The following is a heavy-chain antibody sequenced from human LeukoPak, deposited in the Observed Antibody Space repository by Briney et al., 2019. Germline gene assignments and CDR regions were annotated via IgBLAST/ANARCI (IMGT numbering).Heavy chain of an antibody. Sequence: LVKVSCKASGGTFSSYAISWVRQAPGQGLEWMGGIIPIFGTANYAQKFQGRVTITADESTSTAYMELSSLRSEDTAVYYCARDPMQEYCGGDCYSPWGQGTLVTVSS. D-gene: IGHD2-21*02. J-gene: IGHJ5*02. V-gene: IGHV1-69*13. CDR2: IIPIFGTA. CDR3: ARDPMQEYCGGDCYSP. CDR1: GGTFSSYA.